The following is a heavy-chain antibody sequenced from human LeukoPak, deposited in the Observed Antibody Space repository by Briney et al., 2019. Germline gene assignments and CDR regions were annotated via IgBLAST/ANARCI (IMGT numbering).Heavy chain of an antibody. J-gene: IGHJ6*03. CDR1: GFTFNSYA. D-gene: IGHD6-13*01. V-gene: IGHV3-30*02. CDR3: ARVPGRGDGGYYYYYMDV. Sequence: PGGSLRLSCTTSGFTFNSYAMHWVRQAPGRGLEWVAFIRYDGTNKNYADSVKGRFTISRDNSKNTLYLQMNSLRAEDTAVYYCARVPGRGDGGYYYYYMDVWGKGTTVTVSS. CDR2: IRYDGTNK.